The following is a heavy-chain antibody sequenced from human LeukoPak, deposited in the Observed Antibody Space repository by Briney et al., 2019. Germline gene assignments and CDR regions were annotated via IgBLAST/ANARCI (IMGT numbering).Heavy chain of an antibody. D-gene: IGHD3-22*01. CDR3: ALKARRTYYYDSSGPNDAFDI. CDR2: ISGSGGST. J-gene: IGHJ3*02. Sequence: GGSLRLSCTASGIIFSDYAMNWVRQAPGKGLEWVSIISGSGGSTMYADSVKGRFTISRDNSKNTLYLQMDNLRAEDTAVFYCALKARRTYYYDSSGPNDAFDIWGQGTMVTVSS. CDR1: GIIFSDYA. V-gene: IGHV3-23*01.